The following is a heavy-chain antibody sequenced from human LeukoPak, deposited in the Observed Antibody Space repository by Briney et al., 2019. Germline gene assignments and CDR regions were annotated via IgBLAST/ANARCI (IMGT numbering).Heavy chain of an antibody. CDR1: GYRFTSYW. D-gene: IGHD2-15*01. J-gene: IGHJ5*02. CDR3: ARRGYCSGGSCYWFDP. CDR2: IYPGDSDT. Sequence: RGESLKISCKGSGYRFTSYWIGWVRQMPGKGLEWMGIIYPGDSDTRYSPSFQGQVTISADKSISTAYLQWSSLKASDTAMYYCARRGYCSGGSCYWFDPWGQGTLVTVSS. V-gene: IGHV5-51*01.